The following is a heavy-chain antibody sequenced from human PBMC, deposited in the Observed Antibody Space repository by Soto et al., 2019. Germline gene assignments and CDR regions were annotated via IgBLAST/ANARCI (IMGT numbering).Heavy chain of an antibody. CDR1: GFTFSSYS. J-gene: IGHJ4*02. CDR2: ISSSSTTI. V-gene: IGHV3-48*02. D-gene: IGHD3-22*01. Sequence: EVQLVESGGGLVQPGGSLRLSCAASGFTFSSYSMNWVRQAPGKGLEWVSYISSSSTTIYYADSVKGRFTISRDNAKNSLYLQMISLRDEDTAVYYCARYLYYYDTGGWGYWGQGTLVTVSS. CDR3: ARYLYYYDTGGWGY.